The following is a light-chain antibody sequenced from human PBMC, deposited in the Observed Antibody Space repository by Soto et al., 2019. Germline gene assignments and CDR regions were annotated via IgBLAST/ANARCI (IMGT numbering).Light chain of an antibody. J-gene: IGLJ1*01. CDR1: SSNVGGNP. CDR3: ASWDDSLNGPV. Sequence: QSVLTQPLSASGTPGQRVTISCSGSSSNVGGNPVNWYQHVPTTAPKLLIYTNTQRPSGVPDRFSGSKSGTSASLAISGLQSEDEADYYCASWDDSLNGPVFGTGTKLTVL. CDR2: TNT. V-gene: IGLV1-44*01.